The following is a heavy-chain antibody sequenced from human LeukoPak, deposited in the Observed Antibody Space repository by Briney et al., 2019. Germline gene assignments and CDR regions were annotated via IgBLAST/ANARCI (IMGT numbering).Heavy chain of an antibody. D-gene: IGHD3-22*01. CDR3: ARVARDYDSSGYYDFGY. J-gene: IGHJ4*02. CDR2: INSDGSST. V-gene: IGHV3-74*01. CDR1: GFTFSSYW. Sequence: GGSLRLSCAASGFTFSSYWMHWVRQAPGKGLVWVSRINSDGSSTSYADSVKGRFTISRDNAKNTLYLQMNSLRAEDTAVYYCARVARDYDSSGYYDFGYWGQGTLVTVSS.